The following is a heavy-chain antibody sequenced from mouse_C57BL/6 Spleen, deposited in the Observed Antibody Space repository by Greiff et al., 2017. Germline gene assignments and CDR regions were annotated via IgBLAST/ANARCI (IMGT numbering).Heavy chain of an antibody. Sequence: EVQLQQSGPGLVKPSQSLSLTCSVTGYSITSGYYWNWIRQFPGNKLEWMGYISYDGSNNYNPSLKNRIPITRDTSKNQFFLKLNSVTTEDTATYYCASSIYYGNGWFAYWGQGTLVTVSA. V-gene: IGHV3-6*01. D-gene: IGHD2-1*01. CDR2: ISYDGSN. CDR3: ASSIYYGNGWFAY. J-gene: IGHJ3*01. CDR1: GYSITSGYY.